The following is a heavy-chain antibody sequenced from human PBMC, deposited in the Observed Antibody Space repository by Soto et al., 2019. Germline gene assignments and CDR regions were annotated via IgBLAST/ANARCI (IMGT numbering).Heavy chain of an antibody. Sequence: EVQLVESGGDLVAPGGSLRLSCAASGFTFSDAWINWVRQAPGKGLEWVGRIKSKSDGGTTDFAAPVKGRFAISRDDSRDLAFMEMNNVTIVDTALYYCITDSLFSMKLVRDDIWGLGTLVTVSS. CDR1: GFTFSDAW. CDR3: ITDSLFSMKLVRDDI. J-gene: IGHJ4*01. V-gene: IGHV3-15*07. D-gene: IGHD3-22*01. CDR2: IKSKSDGGTT.